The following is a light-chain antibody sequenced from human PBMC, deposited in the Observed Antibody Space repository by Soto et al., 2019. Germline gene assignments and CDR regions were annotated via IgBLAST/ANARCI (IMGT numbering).Light chain of an antibody. CDR3: KSYAGSNTYV. CDR1: KNDIGVYDF. CDR2: EVV. J-gene: IGLJ1*01. Sequence: ALTQPPSASRSPGQSVTISCTGTKNDIGVYDFVSWYQHHPGKAPRLIIYEVVQRPSGVPDRFSGSKSGNTASLTVSGLQAADEADYFCKSYAGSNTYVFGSGTKLTVL. V-gene: IGLV2-8*02.